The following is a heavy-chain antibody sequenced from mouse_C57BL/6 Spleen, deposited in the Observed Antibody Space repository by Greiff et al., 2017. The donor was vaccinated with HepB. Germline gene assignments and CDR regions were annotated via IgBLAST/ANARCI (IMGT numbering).Heavy chain of an antibody. V-gene: IGHV1-81*01. CDR3: ARSIYGSSCLHWYFDV. CDR1: GYTFTSYG. D-gene: IGHD1-1*01. J-gene: IGHJ1*03. CDR2: IYPRSGNT. Sequence: VQLQQSGAELARPGASVKLSCKASGYTFTSYGISWVKQRTGQGLEWIGEIYPRSGNTYYNEKFKGKATLTADKSSSTAYMELRSLTSEDSAVYFCARSIYGSSCLHWYFDVWGTGTTVTVSS.